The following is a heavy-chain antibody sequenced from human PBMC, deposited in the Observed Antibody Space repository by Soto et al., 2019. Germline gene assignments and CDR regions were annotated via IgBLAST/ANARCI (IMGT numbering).Heavy chain of an antibody. CDR1: GFTFSSYA. Sequence: GGSLRLSCAASGFTFSSYAMSWVRQAPGKGLEWVSAISGSGGSTYYADSVKGRFTISRDNSKNTLYLQMNSLRAEDTAVYYCAKARYCSGGSCYPNFDYWGQGTLVTVS. CDR3: AKARYCSGGSCYPNFDY. D-gene: IGHD2-15*01. CDR2: ISGSGGST. J-gene: IGHJ4*02. V-gene: IGHV3-23*01.